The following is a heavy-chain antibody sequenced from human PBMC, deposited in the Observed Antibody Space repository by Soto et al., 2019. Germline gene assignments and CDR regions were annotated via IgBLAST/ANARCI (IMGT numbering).Heavy chain of an antibody. CDR1: GFIFSNYG. Sequence: EVQLLESGGGLVQPGGSLRLSCAASGFIFSNYGMSWVRQAPGKGLEWVSGTSASGETTYYADSVKGRFTMSRDNSKNTLYLQMNSLRAEDPAVYYCAKAPEGYSSSWYDPWGQGTLVTVSS. J-gene: IGHJ5*02. CDR3: AKAPEGYSSSWYDP. CDR2: TSASGETT. V-gene: IGHV3-23*01. D-gene: IGHD6-13*01.